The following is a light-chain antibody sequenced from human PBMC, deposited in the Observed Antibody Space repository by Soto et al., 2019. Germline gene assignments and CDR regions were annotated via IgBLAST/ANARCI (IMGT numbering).Light chain of an antibody. Sequence: QPVLTQSPSASASLGASVKLTCTLSSGHNTYAIAWHQQQPEKGPRYLMKLNSDGSHSKGDGIPDRFSGSSSGAERYLIISSLQSEDEADYYCQTWGTGSWVFGGGTKLTVL. J-gene: IGLJ3*02. CDR1: SGHNTYA. CDR2: LNSDGSH. CDR3: QTWGTGSWV. V-gene: IGLV4-69*01.